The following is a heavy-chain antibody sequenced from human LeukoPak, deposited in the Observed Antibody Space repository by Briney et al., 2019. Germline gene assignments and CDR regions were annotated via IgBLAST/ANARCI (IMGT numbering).Heavy chain of an antibody. CDR2: ISYDGSNT. J-gene: IGHJ4*02. CDR1: GFTFNSYG. D-gene: IGHD3-3*01. V-gene: IGHV3-30*03. CDR3: ARDGGFGVVNDPYFDY. Sequence: PGRSLRLSCAASGFTFNSYGMHWVRQAPGKGLQWVAVISYDGSNTHYAGSVKGRFTISRDNAKNSLYLQMNSLRAEDTAVYYCARDGGFGVVNDPYFDYWGQGTLVTVSS.